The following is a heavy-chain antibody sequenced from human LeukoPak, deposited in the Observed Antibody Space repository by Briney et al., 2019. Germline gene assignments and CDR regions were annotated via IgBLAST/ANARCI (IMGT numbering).Heavy chain of an antibody. D-gene: IGHD1-7*01. V-gene: IGHV3-30*02. CDR1: GFTFSSYA. CDR2: IHYDSTTE. J-gene: IGHJ4*02. Sequence: GRSLRLSCAASGFTFSSYAMHWVRQAPGKGLEWVAYIHYDSTTEDYADFVKGRFTISRDNSKNTLFLQMNNLRVEDMAVFYCAKDWNWAIDYWGQGTLVTVSS. CDR3: AKDWNWAIDY.